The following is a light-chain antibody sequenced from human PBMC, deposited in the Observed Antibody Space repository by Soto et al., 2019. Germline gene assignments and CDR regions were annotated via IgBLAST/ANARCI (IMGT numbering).Light chain of an antibody. V-gene: IGLV2-8*01. CDR2: EIN. J-gene: IGLJ3*02. Sequence: QSVLTQPPSASGSPGQSVTISCTGTSSDVGAYDYVSWYQQHPGKAPKLMIYEINKRPSGVPDRFSGSKSGNTASLTISGLKTEDEGDFYCQSYDSSNWVFGGGTKLTVL. CDR1: SSDVGAYDY. CDR3: QSYDSSNWV.